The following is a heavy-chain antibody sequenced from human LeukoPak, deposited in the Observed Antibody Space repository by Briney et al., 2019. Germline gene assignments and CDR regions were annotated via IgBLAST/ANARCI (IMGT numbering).Heavy chain of an antibody. CDR1: GDSISTSSYY. J-gene: IGHJ6*03. CDR3: ARHKDYYYSYMDV. Sequence: SETLSLTCSVSGDSISTSSYYWGWIRQPPGKGLEWIGTIYYSGSTYYDPSLTSRVTISVDTSKNQFSLKLSSVTAADTAVYYCARHKDYYYSYMDVWGKGTTVTISS. CDR2: IYYSGST. V-gene: IGHV4-39*01.